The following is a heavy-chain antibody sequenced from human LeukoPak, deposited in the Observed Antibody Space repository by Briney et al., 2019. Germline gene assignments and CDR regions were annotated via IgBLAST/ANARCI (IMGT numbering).Heavy chain of an antibody. V-gene: IGHV4-31*03. J-gene: IGHJ6*02. CDR1: GGSISSGGYY. Sequence: SETLSLTCTDSGGSISSGGYYWSWIRQHPGKGLEWIAYIYYSGSTYYNPSLKSRVTISLDTSNNQFSLKLSSVTAADTAVYYCARGLAYCGGDCYSSYGMDVWGQGTTVTVSS. CDR2: IYYSGST. CDR3: ARGLAYCGGDCYSSYGMDV. D-gene: IGHD2-21*02.